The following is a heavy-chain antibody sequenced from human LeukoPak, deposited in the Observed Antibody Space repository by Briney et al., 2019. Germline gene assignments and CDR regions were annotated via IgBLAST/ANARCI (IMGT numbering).Heavy chain of an antibody. CDR1: GGSISSGDYY. CDR2: IYYSGST. J-gene: IGHJ5*02. CDR3: ARVGRYFGWPFDP. V-gene: IGHV4-30-4*08. Sequence: SQTLSLTCTVSGGSISSGDYYWSWIRQPPGKGLEWIGYIYYSGSTYYNPSLKSRVTISVDTSKNQFSLKLSSVTAADTAVYYCARVGRYFGWPFDPWGQGTLVTVSS. D-gene: IGHD3-9*01.